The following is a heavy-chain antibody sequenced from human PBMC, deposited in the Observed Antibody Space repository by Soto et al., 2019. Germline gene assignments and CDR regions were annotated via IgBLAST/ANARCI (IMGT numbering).Heavy chain of an antibody. Sequence: EVQLVESGGGLIQPGGSVRLSCAASGFTVSSNFMSWVRQAPGKGLEWVSLLYTGGSTDYIASVKGRFTISRDNSKNMVYLQMNSLRAEDTAVARCARDPDGSGPKFWGQGTMVIVSS. V-gene: IGHV3-53*01. CDR2: LYTGGST. CDR1: GFTVSSNF. CDR3: ARDPDGSGPKF. D-gene: IGHD3-10*01. J-gene: IGHJ3*01.